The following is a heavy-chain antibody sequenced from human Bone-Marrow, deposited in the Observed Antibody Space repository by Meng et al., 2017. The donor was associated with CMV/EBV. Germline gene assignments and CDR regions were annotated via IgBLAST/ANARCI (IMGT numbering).Heavy chain of an antibody. V-gene: IGHV3-30-3*01. CDR1: GSTFSRYT. Sequence: GESLKISCAASGSTFSRYTMHWVRQAPGKGLEWVAFISYDGSNKNYADSVKGRFTISRDNSKNTLYLQMNSLRAEDTAVYYCAKEGDSSFFSYYYGMDVWGQGTTVTVSS. D-gene: IGHD6-19*01. CDR3: AKEGDSSFFSYYYGMDV. J-gene: IGHJ6*02. CDR2: ISYDGSNK.